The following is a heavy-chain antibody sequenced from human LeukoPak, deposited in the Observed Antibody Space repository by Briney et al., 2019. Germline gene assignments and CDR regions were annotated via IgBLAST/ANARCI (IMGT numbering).Heavy chain of an antibody. CDR3: VKDVNWSTY. J-gene: IGHJ4*02. Sequence: PGGSLRLSCAASGFTFSSYSMNWVRQAPGKGLEWVSVISGNGDTTYYADSVKGRFTISRDNSRNTVYLQMNSLRGDDTAVYYCVKDVNWSTYWGQGTLVTVSS. CDR2: ISGNGDTT. V-gene: IGHV3-23*01. D-gene: IGHD1-1*01. CDR1: GFTFSSYS.